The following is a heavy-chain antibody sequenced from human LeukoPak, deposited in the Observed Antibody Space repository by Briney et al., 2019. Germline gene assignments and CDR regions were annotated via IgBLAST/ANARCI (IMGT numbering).Heavy chain of an antibody. V-gene: IGHV3-48*03. Sequence: PGGSLRLSCAASGFTFSSYEMNWVRHAPGKGLEWVSYISSSGSTIYYAASVKARFTISRDNAKNSLYLQMNSLRAAATAVYCLARSGYRHWGQGTMVTVSS. D-gene: IGHD5-18*01. J-gene: IGHJ4*02. CDR3: ARSGYRH. CDR2: ISSSGSTI. CDR1: GFTFSSYE.